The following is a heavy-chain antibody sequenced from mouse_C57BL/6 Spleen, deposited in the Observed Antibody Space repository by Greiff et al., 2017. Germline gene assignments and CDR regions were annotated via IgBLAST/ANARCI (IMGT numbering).Heavy chain of an antibody. Sequence: QVQLKQPGAELVKPGASVKLSCKASGYTFTSYWMQWVKQRPGQGLEWIGEIDPSDSYTNYNQKFKGKATLTVDTSSSTAYMQLSSLTSEDSAVYYCARSKNFAMDDWGQGTSVTVSS. J-gene: IGHJ4*01. CDR2: IDPSDSYT. CDR3: ARSKNFAMDD. V-gene: IGHV1-50*01. CDR1: GYTFTSYW.